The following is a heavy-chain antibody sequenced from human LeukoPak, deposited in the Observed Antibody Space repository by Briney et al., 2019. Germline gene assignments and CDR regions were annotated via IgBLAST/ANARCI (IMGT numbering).Heavy chain of an antibody. CDR2: IIPIFGTA. CDR1: GGTFSSYA. CDR3: AGGIDGYNLVDY. D-gene: IGHD5-24*01. Sequence: SVKVSCKASGGTFSSYAISWVRQAPGQGLEWMGGIIPIFGTANYAQKFQGRVTVTTDESTSTAYMELSSLRSEDTAVYYCAGGIDGYNLVDYWGQGALVTVSS. J-gene: IGHJ4*02. V-gene: IGHV1-69*05.